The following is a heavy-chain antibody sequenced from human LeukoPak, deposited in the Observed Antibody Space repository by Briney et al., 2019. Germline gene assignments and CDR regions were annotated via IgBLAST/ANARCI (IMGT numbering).Heavy chain of an antibody. CDR3: ARGGFCTGTSCSPSAPAPYYYYGMDV. V-gene: IGHV3-11*06. CDR1: GFTFSDYY. J-gene: IGHJ6*02. CDR2: ISSSGSYT. D-gene: IGHD2-2*01. Sequence: PGGSLRPSCAASGFTFSDYYMSWIRQAPGKGLEWVSYISSSGSYTSYADSVKGRFTISRGNAKNSLYLQMNSLRAEDTAVYYCARGGFCTGTSCSPSAPAPYYYYGMDVWGQGTTVTVSS.